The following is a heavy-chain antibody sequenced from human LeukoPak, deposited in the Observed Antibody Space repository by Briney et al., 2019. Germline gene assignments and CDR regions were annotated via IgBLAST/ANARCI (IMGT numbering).Heavy chain of an antibody. CDR3: AILPATDTYYYDRSGYYRPGVH. CDR1: GGSISSSHYY. V-gene: IGHV4-39*07. D-gene: IGHD3-22*01. J-gene: IGHJ4*02. CDR2: VYYSGST. Sequence: SETLSLTCSVSGGSISSSHYYWGWVRQPPGKGLQWIGSVYYSGSTYYSPSLKSRVTISVDTSKNQFSLKLSSVTAADTAVYYCAILPATDTYYYDRSGYYRPGVHWGQGTLVSVSS.